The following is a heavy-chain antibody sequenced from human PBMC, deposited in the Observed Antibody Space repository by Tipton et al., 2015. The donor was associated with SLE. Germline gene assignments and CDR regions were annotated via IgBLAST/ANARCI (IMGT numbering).Heavy chain of an antibody. CDR2: IYSSGST. D-gene: IGHD1-1*01. CDR1: GGSISSYY. J-gene: IGHJ6*02. Sequence: TLSLTCTVSGGSISSYYWSWIRQPPGKGLEWIGYIYSSGSTNYNPFLKGRVSISVDTSKNHFSLRLTSVTAADTAVYYCTKLHEERRELKGMDVWGQGTTVTVSS. CDR3: TKLHEERRELKGMDV. V-gene: IGHV4-4*08.